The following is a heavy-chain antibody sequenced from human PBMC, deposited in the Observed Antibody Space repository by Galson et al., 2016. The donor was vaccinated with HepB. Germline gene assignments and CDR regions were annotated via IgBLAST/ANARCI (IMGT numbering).Heavy chain of an antibody. J-gene: IGHJ4*01. CDR2: ISHSGTT. D-gene: IGHD2-21*02. CDR3: ARVRCNGGDCFSRTLGDYFDS. Sequence: SETLSLTCAVSHGSISTDTWWSWVRQFPGKGLEWIGEISHSGTTNYNPSLKSRVSLSVDKFKNHFSLNLISVTAADSAVYYCARVRCNGGDCFSRTLGDYFDSWGQGTLVTVSS. V-gene: IGHV4-4*02. CDR1: HGSISTDTW.